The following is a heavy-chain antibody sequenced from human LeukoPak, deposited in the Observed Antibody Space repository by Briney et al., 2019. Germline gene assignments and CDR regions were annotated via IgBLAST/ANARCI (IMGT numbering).Heavy chain of an antibody. CDR1: GGSISDYF. CDR3: ARGPYCGDDCYFDS. D-gene: IGHD2-21*01. V-gene: IGHV4-4*07. J-gene: IGHJ4*02. CDR2: IYSSGST. Sequence: SETLSLTCTVSGGSISDYFWSWIRQPAGKGLEWIGRIYSSGSTLYNPSLKSRVTISVDTSKNQFSLRLTSVTAADTAVYYCARGPYCGDDCYFDSWGRGTLFTVSS.